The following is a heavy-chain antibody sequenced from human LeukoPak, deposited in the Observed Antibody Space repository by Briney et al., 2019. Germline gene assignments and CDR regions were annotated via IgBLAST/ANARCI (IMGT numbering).Heavy chain of an antibody. V-gene: IGHV3-66*03. CDR3: ARDRAALQDWVEFDP. D-gene: IGHD3/OR15-3a*01. CDR1: GFRVSDYY. Sequence: PGGSLRLSCAVSGFRVSDYYMSWVRQAPGKGLEWVGLIRDSGEAFYSDFVRGRFAISRDECENTLYLQMNSLRVEDTAVYFCARDRAALQDWVEFDPWGQGTPVIVSS. J-gene: IGHJ5*02. CDR2: IRDSGEA.